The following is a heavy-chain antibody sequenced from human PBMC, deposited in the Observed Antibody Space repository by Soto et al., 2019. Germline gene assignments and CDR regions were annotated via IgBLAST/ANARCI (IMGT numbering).Heavy chain of an antibody. V-gene: IGHV4-59*08. Sequence: QVQLQESGPGLVKPSETLSLTCTVSGGSISLYYWTWIRQPPGKGLEWIGYISYSGNTNYNPSLKSPVTISIDTSKNQLSLKLNSVTTADTAVYYCASHPPYSSGWYDSWGQGTLVTVSS. J-gene: IGHJ5*01. D-gene: IGHD6-19*01. CDR3: ASHPPYSSGWYDS. CDR1: GGSISLYY. CDR2: ISYSGNT.